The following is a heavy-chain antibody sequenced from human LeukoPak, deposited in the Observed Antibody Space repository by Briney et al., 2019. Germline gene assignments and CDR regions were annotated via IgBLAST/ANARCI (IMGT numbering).Heavy chain of an antibody. CDR1: GGSFSGYY. Sequence: SETLSLTCAVYGGSFSGYYWSWIRQPPGKGLEWIGEINHSGSTNYNPSLKSRVTISVDTSKNQFSLKLSSVTAADTAVYYCARDSYCSGGSCYPDAFDIWGQGTMVTVSS. D-gene: IGHD2-15*01. V-gene: IGHV4-34*01. J-gene: IGHJ3*02. CDR2: INHSGST. CDR3: ARDSYCSGGSCYPDAFDI.